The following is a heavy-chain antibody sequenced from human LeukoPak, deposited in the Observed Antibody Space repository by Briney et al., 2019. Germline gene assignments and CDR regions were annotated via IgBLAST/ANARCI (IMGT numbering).Heavy chain of an antibody. D-gene: IGHD2-2*01. J-gene: IGHJ4*02. CDR2: ISSSSSFI. Sequence: PGGSLRLSCAASGLTFSRYSMNWVRQAPGKGLEWVSSISSSSSFIYYADSVKGRFTISRDNAKNSLYLQMNSLRAEDTAVYYCARDPPLGSCSTISCPHLDYWGQGTLVTVSS. CDR3: ARDPPLGSCSTISCPHLDY. V-gene: IGHV3-21*01. CDR1: GLTFSRYS.